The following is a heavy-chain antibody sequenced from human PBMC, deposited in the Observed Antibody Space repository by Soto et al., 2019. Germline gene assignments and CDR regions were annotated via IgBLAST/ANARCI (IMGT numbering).Heavy chain of an antibody. Sequence: ASVKVSCKASGYTFTGYYRHWVRQAPGQGLEWMGWINPNSGGTNYAQKFQGWVTMTRDTSISTAYMELSRLRSDDTAVYYCARRKDIVLVPAAMVGYYYYYGMDVWGQGTTVTVS. CDR3: ARRKDIVLVPAAMVGYYYYYGMDV. D-gene: IGHD2-2*01. V-gene: IGHV1-2*04. CDR2: INPNSGGT. J-gene: IGHJ6*02. CDR1: GYTFTGYY.